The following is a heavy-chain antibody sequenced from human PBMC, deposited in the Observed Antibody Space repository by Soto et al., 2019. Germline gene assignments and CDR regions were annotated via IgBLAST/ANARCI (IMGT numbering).Heavy chain of an antibody. J-gene: IGHJ6*02. Sequence: GASVKVSCKASGYTFTSYGISWVRQAPGQGLEWMGWISPYNDDTKYAQKFQGRVTITRDTSASTAYMELSSLRSEDTAVYYCARDPSYYGMDVWGQGTTVTVSS. CDR2: ISPYNDDT. V-gene: IGHV1-18*01. CDR1: GYTFTSYG. CDR3: ARDPSYYGMDV.